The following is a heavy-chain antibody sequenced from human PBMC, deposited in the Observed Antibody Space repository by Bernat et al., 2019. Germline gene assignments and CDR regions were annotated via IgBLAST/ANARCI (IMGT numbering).Heavy chain of an antibody. J-gene: IGHJ5*02. CDR2: INHSGST. D-gene: IGHD2-2*01. Sequence: QVQLQQWGAGLLKPSETLSLTCAVYGGSFSGYYWSWIRQPPGKGLEWIGEINHSGSTNYNPSLKSRVTISVDTSKNQFSLKLSSVTAADTAVYYCARAPALNAYHRFDPRGQGTLVTVSS. CDR1: GGSFSGYY. V-gene: IGHV4-34*01. CDR3: ARAPALNAYHRFDP.